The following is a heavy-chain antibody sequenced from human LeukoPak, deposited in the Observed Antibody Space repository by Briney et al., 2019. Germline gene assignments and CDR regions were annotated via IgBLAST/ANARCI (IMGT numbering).Heavy chain of an antibody. V-gene: IGHV3-33*01. CDR1: GFTFSNYG. CDR2: IWYDGNYK. J-gene: IGHJ4*02. Sequence: GGSLRLSCAASGFTFSNYGMHWVRQAPGKGLEWVAIIWYDGNYKYYADSVKGRFTISRDNSKDTLYLQMNSLGAEDTAVYYCARDSGGLYYDNSGLDYWGQGTLVTVS. CDR3: ARDSGGLYYDNSGLDY. D-gene: IGHD3-22*01.